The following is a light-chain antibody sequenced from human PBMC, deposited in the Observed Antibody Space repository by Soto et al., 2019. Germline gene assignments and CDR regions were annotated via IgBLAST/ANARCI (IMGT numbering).Light chain of an antibody. CDR3: QQHINWPLT. CDR2: GAS. V-gene: IGKV3-15*01. CDR1: QRIDNT. J-gene: IGKJ4*01. Sequence: EIVMTQSPATLSVSPGEGATLSCRASQRIDNTIAWYQQKPGQAPRLLIYGASTRAAGIPARFSGSGSGTDFTLSITSLQSEDFALYYCQQHINWPLTFGGGTKVEIK.